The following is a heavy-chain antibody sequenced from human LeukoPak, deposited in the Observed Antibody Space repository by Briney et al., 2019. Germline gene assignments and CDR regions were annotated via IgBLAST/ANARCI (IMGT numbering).Heavy chain of an antibody. J-gene: IGHJ5*02. CDR2: INHSGST. V-gene: IGHV4-34*01. CDR1: GGSFSGYY. CDR3: ARGDWGDNWFDP. Sequence: SETLSLTCAVYGGSFSGYYWSWIRQPPGKGLDWIGEINHSGSTNYKPSLKSRVTISVDTSKNQFSLKLSSVTAADMAVYYCARGDWGDNWFDPWGQGTLVTVSS. D-gene: IGHD3/OR15-3a*01.